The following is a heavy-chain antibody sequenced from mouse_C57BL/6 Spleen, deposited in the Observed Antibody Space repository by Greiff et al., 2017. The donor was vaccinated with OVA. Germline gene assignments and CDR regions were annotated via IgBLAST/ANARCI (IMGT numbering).Heavy chain of an antibody. J-gene: IGHJ4*01. CDR3: ARVPGSTNAMDY. CDR1: GYSITSGYY. Sequence: EVKLMESGPGLVKPSQSLSLTCSVTGYSITSGYYWNWIRQFPGNKLEWMGYISYDGSNNYNPSLKNRISITRDTSKNQFFLKLNSVTTEDTATYYCARVPGSTNAMDYWGQGTSVTVSS. CDR2: ISYDGSN. D-gene: IGHD2-1*01. V-gene: IGHV3-6*01.